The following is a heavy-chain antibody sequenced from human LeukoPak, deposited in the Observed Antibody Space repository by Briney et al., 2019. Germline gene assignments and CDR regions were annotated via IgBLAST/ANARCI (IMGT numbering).Heavy chain of an antibody. V-gene: IGHV4-34*01. CDR3: REVVPAAETDY. CDR2: INHSGST. J-gene: IGHJ4*02. CDR1: GGSFSGYY. D-gene: IGHD2-2*01. Sequence: PSETLSLTCAVYGGSFSGYYWGWIRQPPGKGLEWIGEINHSGSTNYNPSLKSRVTISVDTSKNQFSLKLSSVTAADTAVYYCREVVPAAETDYWGQGTLVTVSS.